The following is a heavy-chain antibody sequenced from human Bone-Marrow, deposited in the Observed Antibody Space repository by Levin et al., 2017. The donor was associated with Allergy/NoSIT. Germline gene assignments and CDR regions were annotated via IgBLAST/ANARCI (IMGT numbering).Heavy chain of an antibody. CDR3: AKDLLPGYSSSGDYFDY. J-gene: IGHJ4*02. Sequence: TGGSLRLSCAAAGLTFSTYALNWVRQAPGKGLEWVSTISGSGGSTSYADSVRGRFTISRDNSKNTLYLQMNSLRAEDTAVYYCAKDLLPGYSSSGDYFDYWGQGTLVTVSS. CDR1: GLTFSTYA. D-gene: IGHD6-13*01. CDR2: ISGSGGST. V-gene: IGHV3-23*01.